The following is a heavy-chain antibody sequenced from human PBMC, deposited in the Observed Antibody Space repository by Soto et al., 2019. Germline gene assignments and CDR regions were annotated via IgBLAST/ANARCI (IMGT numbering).Heavy chain of an antibody. CDR3: ARDRSGWYGGNWFVP. CDR1: GFTFSSYA. V-gene: IGHV3-30-3*01. D-gene: IGHD6-19*01. J-gene: IGHJ5*02. Sequence: QVQLVESGGGVVQPGRSLRLSCAASGFTFSSYAMHWVRQAPGKGLEWVAVISYDGSNKDYADSVKGRFTISRDNSKNTLYLQMNSLRAEDTAVYYSARDRSGWYGGNWFVPWGQGTLVTVSS. CDR2: ISYDGSNK.